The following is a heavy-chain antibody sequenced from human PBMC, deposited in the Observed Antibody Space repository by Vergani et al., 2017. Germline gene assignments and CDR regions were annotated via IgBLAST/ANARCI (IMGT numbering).Heavy chain of an antibody. CDR1: GYSFTSYW. Sequence: EVQLVQSGAEVKKPGESLRISCKGSGYSFTSYWISWVRQMPGKGLEWMGRIDPSDSYTNYSPSFQGHVTISADKSISTAYLQWSSLKASDTAMYYCARLAPYYYDSSGYYAFDIRGQGTMVTVSS. CDR2: IDPSDSYT. D-gene: IGHD3-22*01. V-gene: IGHV5-10-1*01. J-gene: IGHJ3*02. CDR3: ARLAPYYYDSSGYYAFDI.